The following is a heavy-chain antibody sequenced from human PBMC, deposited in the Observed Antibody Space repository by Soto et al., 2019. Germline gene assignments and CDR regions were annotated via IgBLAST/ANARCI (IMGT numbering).Heavy chain of an antibody. CDR1: GLTFSGYE. D-gene: IGHD1-26*01. J-gene: IGHJ6*02. V-gene: IGHV3-48*03. CDR3: ATDSGSYSGYSYYPMDV. CDR2: ISGSGSSI. Sequence: ESGGGLVQPGGSLRLSCTASGLTFSGYEMNWVRQAPGKGLEWVSSISGSGSSISYADSVRGRFIITRDNAENSLYLQMNSLRAEATPVYYCATDSGSYSGYSYYPMDVWGQGTTVTVSS.